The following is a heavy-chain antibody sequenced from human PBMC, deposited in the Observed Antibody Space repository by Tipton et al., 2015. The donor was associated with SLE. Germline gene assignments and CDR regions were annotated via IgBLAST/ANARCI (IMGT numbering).Heavy chain of an antibody. CDR3: AKVNRIAVASILVY. J-gene: IGHJ4*02. V-gene: IGHV3-23*01. CDR2: ISGSGGST. Sequence: SLRLSCAASGFTFRSYAMSWVRQAPGKGLEWVSGISGSGGSTYYTDSVKGRFTISRDNSKNTLYLQMNSLRAEDTAVYYCAKVNRIAVASILVYWRLRTPVTVSS. D-gene: IGHD6-19*01. CDR1: GFTFRSYA.